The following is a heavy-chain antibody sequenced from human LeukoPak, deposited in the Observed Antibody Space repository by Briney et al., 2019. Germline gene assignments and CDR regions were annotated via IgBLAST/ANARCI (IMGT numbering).Heavy chain of an antibody. CDR1: GFIFSHHG. D-gene: IGHD6-13*01. J-gene: IGHJ4*02. Sequence: PGGSLRLSCAASGFIFSHHGMHWVRQAPGKGLEWVSAISRTGGTTYYADSVKGRFTISRDNSKNTLYLQMNSLRAEDTAVYYCAKFLGGIAAAGRYFDYWGQGSLVTVSS. V-gene: IGHV3-23*01. CDR2: ISRTGGTT. CDR3: AKFLGGIAAAGRYFDY.